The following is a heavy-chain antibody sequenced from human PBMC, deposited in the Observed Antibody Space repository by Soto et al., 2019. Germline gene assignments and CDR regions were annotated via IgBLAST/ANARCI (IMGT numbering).Heavy chain of an antibody. J-gene: IGHJ6*02. CDR2: TSAYKGNT. D-gene: IGHD6-19*01. CDR1: GYTFTSYG. Sequence: ASVKVSFKASGYTFTSYGISWVRQAPGQGLEWMGWTSAYKGNTNYAQKLQGRVTMTTDTSTSTAYMELRSLRSDDTAVYYCARRQWLVGGYYYGMDVWGQGTTVTVSS. CDR3: ARRQWLVGGYYYGMDV. V-gene: IGHV1-18*01.